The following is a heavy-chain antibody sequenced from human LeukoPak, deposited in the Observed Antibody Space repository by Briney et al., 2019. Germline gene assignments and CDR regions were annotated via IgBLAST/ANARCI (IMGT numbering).Heavy chain of an antibody. CDR1: GGSISSGDYY. Sequence: PSETLSLTCTVSGGSISSGDYYWSWIRQPPGKGLEWIGYIYYSGSTYYNPSLKSRVTISVDTSKNQFSLKLSSVTAAVTAVYYCARDVLRRGYDFWSGYHWFDPWGQGTLVTVSS. CDR2: IYYSGST. D-gene: IGHD3-3*01. V-gene: IGHV4-30-4*08. CDR3: ARDVLRRGYDFWSGYHWFDP. J-gene: IGHJ5*02.